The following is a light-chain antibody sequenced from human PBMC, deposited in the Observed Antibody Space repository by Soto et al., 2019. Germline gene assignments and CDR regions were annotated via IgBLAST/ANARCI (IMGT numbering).Light chain of an antibody. CDR3: CSYTTSNTRQIV. J-gene: IGLJ1*01. CDR2: DVS. V-gene: IGLV2-14*01. Sequence: QSVLTQPASVSVSPGQSITISCTGTSSDVGGYNYVSWYQQHPGKAPKFMIYDVSNRPSGVSNRFSGSKSGNTASLTISGLQAEDEADYYCCSYTTSNTRQIVFGTGTKVTV. CDR1: SSDVGGYNY.